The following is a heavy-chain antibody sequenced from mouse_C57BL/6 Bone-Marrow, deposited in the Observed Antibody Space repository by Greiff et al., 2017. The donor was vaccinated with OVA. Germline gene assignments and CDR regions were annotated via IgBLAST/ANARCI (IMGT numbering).Heavy chain of an antibody. V-gene: IGHV3-8*01. Sequence: VQLKESGPGLAKPSQTLSLTCSVTGYSITSDYWNWIRKFPGNKLEYMGYISYSGSTSYNPSLKSRISIPRNTTKNQYYLQLKSVTTEDTATYYCARSPTIDYYGSSYRWYFEVWGTGTTVTVSS. CDR2: ISYSGST. D-gene: IGHD1-1*01. J-gene: IGHJ1*03. CDR3: ARSPTIDYYGSSYRWYFEV. CDR1: GYSITSDY.